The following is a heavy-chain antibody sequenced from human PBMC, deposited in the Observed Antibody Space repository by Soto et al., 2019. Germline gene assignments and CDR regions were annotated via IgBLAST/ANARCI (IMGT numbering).Heavy chain of an antibody. D-gene: IGHD3-22*01. CDR2: IYYSGST. Sequence: SETLSLTCTVSGGSISSGGYYWSWIRQHPGKGLEWIGYIYYSGSTYYNPSLKSRVTISVDTSKNQFSLKLSSVTAADTAVYYCARGLVGYYDSSGYPPVDLYYFDYWGQGTLVTVSS. CDR1: GGSISSGGYY. J-gene: IGHJ4*02. V-gene: IGHV4-31*03. CDR3: ARGLVGYYDSSGYPPVDLYYFDY.